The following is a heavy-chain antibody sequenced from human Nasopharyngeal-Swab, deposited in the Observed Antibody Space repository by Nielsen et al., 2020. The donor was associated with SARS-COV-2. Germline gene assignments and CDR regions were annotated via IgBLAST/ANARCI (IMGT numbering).Heavy chain of an antibody. CDR2: IIPIFGTA. J-gene: IGHJ3*02. V-gene: IGHV1-69*13. D-gene: IGHD4-23*01. CDR3: ARDRRTVVTPIFAFDI. CDR1: GGTFSSYA. Sequence: SVKVSCKASGGTFSSYAISWVRQAPGQGLEWMGGIIPIFGTANYAQKFQGRVTITADESTSTAYMELSSLRSEDTAVYYCARDRRTVVTPIFAFDIWDQGTMVTVSS.